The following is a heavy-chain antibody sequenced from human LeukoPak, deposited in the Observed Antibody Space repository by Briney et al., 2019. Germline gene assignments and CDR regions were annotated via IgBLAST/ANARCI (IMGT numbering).Heavy chain of an antibody. CDR2: VDQSETT. Sequence: SETLSFTCAVACGSISYDNWWSWVRQPPGKGLEWIGEVDQSETTNYNPSLKSRVTISVDKSKNQFSLKMTSVTAADTAVYYCAKGYRGGYLDFDSWGQGTLVTVSS. V-gene: IGHV4-4*02. J-gene: IGHJ4*02. CDR1: CGSISYDNW. D-gene: IGHD5-24*01. CDR3: AKGYRGGYLDFDS.